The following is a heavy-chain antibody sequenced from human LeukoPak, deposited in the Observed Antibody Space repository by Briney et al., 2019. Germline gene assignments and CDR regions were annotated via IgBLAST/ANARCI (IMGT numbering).Heavy chain of an antibody. D-gene: IGHD4-11*01. CDR1: GYTFTGYY. V-gene: IGHV1-2*06. CDR3: ARDGSDYRYYYYYMDV. Sequence: ASVKVSCKASGYTFTGYYMHWVRQAPGLGLEWVGRINPNSGGTNYAQKFQGRVTMTRDTSISTAYMELSRLRSDDTAVYYCARDGSDYRYYYYYMDVWGKGTTVTVSS. J-gene: IGHJ6*03. CDR2: INPNSGGT.